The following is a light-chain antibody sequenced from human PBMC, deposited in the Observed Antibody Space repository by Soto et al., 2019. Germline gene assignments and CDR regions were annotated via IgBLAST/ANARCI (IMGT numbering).Light chain of an antibody. CDR3: QQYGRSPGT. CDR2: DAS. J-gene: IGKJ1*01. Sequence: EIVLTQSPATLSLSPGERATLSCRASQSVSSYLAWYQQKPGQAPRLLIYDASNRATGIPARFSGSGSGTDFTLTISRLEPEDFAVYYCQQYGRSPGTFGQGTKVDIK. CDR1: QSVSSY. V-gene: IGKV3-11*01.